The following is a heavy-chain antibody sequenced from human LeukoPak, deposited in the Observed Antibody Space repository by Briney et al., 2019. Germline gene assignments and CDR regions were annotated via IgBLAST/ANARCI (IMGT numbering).Heavy chain of an antibody. J-gene: IGHJ4*02. V-gene: IGHV1-24*01. CDR3: ARGLQWLEAFDY. CDR1: GFTLTELS. D-gene: IGHD6-19*01. Sequence: GASVKVSCKVSGFTLTELSMHWVRQAPGKGLEWMGGFDPEDGETIYAQKFQGRVTMTEDTSTDTAYMEVSSLRSDDTAVYYCARGLQWLEAFDYWGLGTLVTVSS. CDR2: FDPEDGET.